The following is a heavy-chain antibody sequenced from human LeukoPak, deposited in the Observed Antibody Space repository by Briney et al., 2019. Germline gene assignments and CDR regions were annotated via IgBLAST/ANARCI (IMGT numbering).Heavy chain of an antibody. CDR3: ARDRGLTSHDAYHFDH. D-gene: IGHD3-10*01. CDR2: IYNNGSS. J-gene: IGHJ4*02. Sequence: SETLSLTCTVSGGSISSYYWSWIRQPAGKGLEWIGRIYNNGSSNFKPSLKSRLTMSVDTSKSQLSLKLISVTAADTAVYYCARDRGLTSHDAYHFDHWGQGNPVTVSS. V-gene: IGHV4-4*07. CDR1: GGSISSYY.